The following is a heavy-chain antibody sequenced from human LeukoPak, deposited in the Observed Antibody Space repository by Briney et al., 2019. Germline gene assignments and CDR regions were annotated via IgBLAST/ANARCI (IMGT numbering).Heavy chain of an antibody. CDR1: GGSISGYY. CDR3: ARSDFWSGYRFDY. J-gene: IGHJ4*02. V-gene: IGHV4-4*07. CDR2: FYTSGST. D-gene: IGHD3-3*01. Sequence: PSETLSLTCTVSGGSISGYYWSWIRQPAGKGLVWIGRFYTSGSTNYNPSLKSRVTMSVDTSKNQFSLKLSSVTAADTAVYYCARSDFWSGYRFDYWGQGTLVTVSS.